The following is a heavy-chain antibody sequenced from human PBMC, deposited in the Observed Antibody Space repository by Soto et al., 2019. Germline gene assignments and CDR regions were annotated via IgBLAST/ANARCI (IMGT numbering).Heavy chain of an antibody. CDR3: VRESQTGPTVYSQY. CDR1: GYTFTGYY. V-gene: IGHV1-2*02. CDR2: INPNSGGT. Sequence: ASVKVSCKASGYTFTGYYMHWVRQAPGQGLEWMGWINPNSGGTTYAQKFQGRVTMTRDTSTRTVYMELRGLRYDDTAVYDCVRESQTGPTVYSQYWGQGTMVSVSS. D-gene: IGHD1-7*01. J-gene: IGHJ1*01.